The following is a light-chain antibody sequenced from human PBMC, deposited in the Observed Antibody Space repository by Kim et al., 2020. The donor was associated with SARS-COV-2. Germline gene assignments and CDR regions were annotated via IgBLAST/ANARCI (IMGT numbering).Light chain of an antibody. Sequence: DIQMTQSPSSLSASVGDRVTITCQASQDISNYLNWYQQKPGKAPKLLIYDASNVETGVPSRFSGSGFGTDFTLTISSLQPEDFATYFCQQFDSLISFGQGTRLEIK. CDR2: DAS. CDR1: QDISNY. J-gene: IGKJ5*01. V-gene: IGKV1-33*01. CDR3: QQFDSLIS.